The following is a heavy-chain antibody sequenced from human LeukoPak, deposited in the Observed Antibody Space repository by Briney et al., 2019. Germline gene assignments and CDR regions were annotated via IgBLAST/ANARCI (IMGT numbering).Heavy chain of an antibody. D-gene: IGHD3-10*01. Sequence: SQTLSLTCTVSGGSMSSGSYDWGWIRQPAGKGLEGIGRIYTSGSTNYNPSPKSRVTISVDTSKNQFSLKLSSVTAADTAVYYCARGDARDYYGSGSFPFDYWGQGTLVTVSS. V-gene: IGHV4-61*02. CDR3: ARGDARDYYGSGSFPFDY. CDR2: IYTSGST. J-gene: IGHJ4*02. CDR1: GGSMSSGSYD.